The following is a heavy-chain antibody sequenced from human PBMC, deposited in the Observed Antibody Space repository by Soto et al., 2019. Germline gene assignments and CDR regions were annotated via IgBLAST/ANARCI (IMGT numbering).Heavy chain of an antibody. D-gene: IGHD3-22*01. CDR1: GFIFSSYN. CDR2: ISSSGDYI. V-gene: IGHV3-21*01. CDR3: GGGGFYYETPPHPPWFAP. Sequence: GGSLRLSCAASGFIFSSYNMNWVRQAPGEGLEWISSISSSGDYIFYADSVKGRFTISRDNAKNSLYLQLNSLRAEDTAVYYCGGGGFYYETPPHPPWFAPGGQGTLVTVPS. J-gene: IGHJ5*02.